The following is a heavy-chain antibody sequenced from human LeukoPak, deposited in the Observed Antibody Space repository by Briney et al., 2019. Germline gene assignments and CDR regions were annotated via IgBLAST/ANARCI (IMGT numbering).Heavy chain of an antibody. Sequence: ASVKVSCKASGYTFSDYYMHWVRQAPGQGLEWMGWINPNSGGTKYAQKFQGRVTMTRDTSINTAYMELSRLRSDDTAVYYCAREEGEWFGELFLPFKYWGQGTLVTVPS. D-gene: IGHD3-10*01. V-gene: IGHV1-2*02. J-gene: IGHJ4*02. CDR1: GYTFSDYY. CDR2: INPNSGGT. CDR3: AREEGEWFGELFLPFKY.